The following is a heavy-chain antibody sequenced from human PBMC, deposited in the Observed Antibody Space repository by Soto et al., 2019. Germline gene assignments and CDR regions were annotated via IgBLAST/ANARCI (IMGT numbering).Heavy chain of an antibody. J-gene: IGHJ4*02. CDR1: GYTFTHYY. D-gene: IGHD6-13*01. V-gene: IGHV1-46*01. CDR3: ARDLAAGDY. Sequence: QVQLVQSGAEVKKPGASVKLSCRTSGYTFTHYYIHWVRQAPGQGLEWLAILNPASGSTNYAQDFQGRVTLTMDTSTTTVYMELSGLRAEDTAIFYCARDLAAGDYWGQGTLVTVSS. CDR2: LNPASGST.